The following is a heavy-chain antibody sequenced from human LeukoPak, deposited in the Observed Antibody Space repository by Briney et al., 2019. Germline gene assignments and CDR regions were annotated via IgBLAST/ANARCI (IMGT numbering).Heavy chain of an antibody. CDR1: GYTFTSYG. CDR2: TSAYNGNT. D-gene: IGHD6-13*01. V-gene: IGHV1-18*01. Sequence: ASVKVSCKASGYTFTSYGISWVRQAPGQGLEWMGWTSAYNGNTNYAQKLQGRVTMTTDTSTSTAYMELRSLRSDDTAVYYCARTRRIIAAPARDYMDVWGKGTTVTVSS. CDR3: ARTRRIIAAPARDYMDV. J-gene: IGHJ6*03.